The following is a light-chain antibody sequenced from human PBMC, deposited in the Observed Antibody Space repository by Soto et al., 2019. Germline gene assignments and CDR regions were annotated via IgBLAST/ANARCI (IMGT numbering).Light chain of an antibody. CDR1: NSDVLSYDA. V-gene: IGLV2-23*01. J-gene: IGLJ3*02. CDR3: CSYAYSNGLL. CDR2: EGT. Sequence: QSALTEPASVSGSPGQSITISCTGTNSDVLSYDAVSWYQHHPGKAPKLIIYEGTKRPSGISNRFSGPKSGNMASLTISGLQAEDEADYYCCSYAYSNGLLFGGGTKLTVL.